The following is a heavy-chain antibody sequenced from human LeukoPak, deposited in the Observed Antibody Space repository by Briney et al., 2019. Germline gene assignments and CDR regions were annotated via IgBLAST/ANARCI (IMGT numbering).Heavy chain of an antibody. Sequence: ASVKISCKASGYKFSDYYVHWVQQAPGKGLEWMGRVNPKNGETMYVGKLLGRVSISADTSTNTVYMELSSLRSEDTAVYYCESPSGSYFGYYHFHWWGQGTLVTVSS. CDR3: ESPSGSYFGYYHFHW. CDR2: VNPKNGET. V-gene: IGHV1-69-2*01. CDR1: GYKFSDYY. D-gene: IGHD1-26*01. J-gene: IGHJ4*02.